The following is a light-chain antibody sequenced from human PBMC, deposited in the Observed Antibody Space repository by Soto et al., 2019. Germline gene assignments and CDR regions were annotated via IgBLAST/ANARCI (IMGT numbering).Light chain of an antibody. V-gene: IGLV2-14*01. CDR2: EVS. Sequence: QSALTQPASVSGSPGQSITITCTGSSSDVGGYNYVSWYQQHPGKAPKLVIYEVSNRPSGISDRFSGSKSGDTASLTITGLQAEDEADYYCSSYANSNTLVFGGGTKLTVL. CDR3: SSYANSNTLV. J-gene: IGLJ2*01. CDR1: SSDVGGYNY.